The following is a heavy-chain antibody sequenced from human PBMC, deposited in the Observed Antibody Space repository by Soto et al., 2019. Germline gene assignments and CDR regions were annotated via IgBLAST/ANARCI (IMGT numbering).Heavy chain of an antibody. D-gene: IGHD2-2*01. CDR1: GGSINSRSYS. CDR2: IYYSENT. Sequence: QLQLQESGPGLLKPSETLSLTCSVSGGSINSRSYSWGWIRQPPGKGLEWIGTIYYSENTYYNPSLKSRVTISVETSKNQFSLKLSSVTAADTAVYYCAKLAGYCSGNSCHGDYAMDVWGQGTTVTVSS. V-gene: IGHV4-39*01. CDR3: AKLAGYCSGNSCHGDYAMDV. J-gene: IGHJ6*02.